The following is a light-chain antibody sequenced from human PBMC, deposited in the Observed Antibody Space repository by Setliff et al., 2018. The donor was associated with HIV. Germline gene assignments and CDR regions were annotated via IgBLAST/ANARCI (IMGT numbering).Light chain of an antibody. CDR2: DVS. J-gene: IGLJ1*01. CDR3: SSFTSSSTDV. CDR1: SSDVGGYNY. V-gene: IGLV2-14*03. Sequence: QSALTQPASVSGSPGQSITISCTGTSSDVGGYNYVSWYQQHPGKAPKLMIYDVSDRPSGVSNRFSGSKSANTASLSISGIQAEDEADYFCSSFTSSSTDVFGTGTKVTVL.